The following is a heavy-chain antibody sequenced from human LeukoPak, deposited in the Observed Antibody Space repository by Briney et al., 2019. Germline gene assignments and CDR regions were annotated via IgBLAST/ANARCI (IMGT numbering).Heavy chain of an antibody. D-gene: IGHD3-10*01. CDR3: ARERMYSGSGSTFPYYDY. CDR2: IKQDGSEK. Sequence: PGGSLRLSCAASGFTFDDYGMSWVRQAPGKGLEWVANIKQDGSEKYYVDSVKGRFTISRDNARNALFLEMNSLRAEDTAVYYCARERMYSGSGSTFPYYDYWGQGTLVIVSS. CDR1: GFTFDDYG. J-gene: IGHJ4*02. V-gene: IGHV3-7*01.